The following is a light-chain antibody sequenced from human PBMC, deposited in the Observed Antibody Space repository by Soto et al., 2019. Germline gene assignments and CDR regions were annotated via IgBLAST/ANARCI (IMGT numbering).Light chain of an antibody. J-gene: IGKJ5*01. V-gene: IGKV3-11*01. CDR1: QGTIGY. CDR2: DTS. CDR3: HHWT. Sequence: IVLTQSPATLSLSPGESATLSCVASQGTIGYLAWYKQNPGQSPRLLIYDTSKRAPGIPARFSGSGSGTDFALTISSHEPEDFAVYYCHHWTFGQGTRLDIK.